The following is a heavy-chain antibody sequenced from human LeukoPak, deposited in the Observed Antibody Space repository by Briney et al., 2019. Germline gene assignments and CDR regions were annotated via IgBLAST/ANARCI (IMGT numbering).Heavy chain of an antibody. Sequence: GGTLRLSCAASGFTFSSYSKNWARQPPGKGLEWVSSISSSSSYIYYADSVKGRFTIYRDNAKNSLYLHMKSLRAEDTSVYYCAILRGYSDDFDYWGQGTLVTVSS. CDR2: ISSSSSYI. J-gene: IGHJ4*02. D-gene: IGHD5-18*01. CDR1: GFTFSSYS. V-gene: IGHV3-21*01. CDR3: AILRGYSDDFDY.